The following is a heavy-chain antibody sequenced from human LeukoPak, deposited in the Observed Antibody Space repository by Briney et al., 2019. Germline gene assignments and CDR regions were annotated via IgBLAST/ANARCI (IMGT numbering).Heavy chain of an antibody. V-gene: IGHV4-34*01. CDR1: GGSFSGYY. CDR2: INHSGST. D-gene: IGHD6-13*01. CDR3: ARHALIAADIRIDY. Sequence: PSETLSLTCAVYGGSFSGYYWSWIRQPPGKGLEWIGEINHSGSTNYDPSLKSRVTISVDTSKNQFSLKLSSVTAADTAVYYCARHALIAADIRIDYWGQGTLVTVSS. J-gene: IGHJ4*02.